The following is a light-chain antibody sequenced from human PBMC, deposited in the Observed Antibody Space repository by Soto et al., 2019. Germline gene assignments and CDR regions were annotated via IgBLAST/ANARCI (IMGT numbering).Light chain of an antibody. V-gene: IGLV2-11*01. CDR2: DVS. CDR1: SSDVGRYSY. J-gene: IGLJ1*01. Sequence: QSVLTQPRSVSGSPGQSVSISCTGTSSDVGRYSYVSWYQQHPGKAPKLMIYDVSERPSGVPDRSSGSKSGNTASLTISGLQAEDEADYYCCSYAGTYTGVFGTGTKVTVL. CDR3: CSYAGTYTGV.